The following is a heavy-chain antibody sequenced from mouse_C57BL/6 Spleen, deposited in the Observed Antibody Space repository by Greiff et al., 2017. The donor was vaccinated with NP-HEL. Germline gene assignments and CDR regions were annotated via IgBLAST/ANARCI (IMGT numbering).Heavy chain of an antibody. CDR3: ARSSDYYGSSFFDY. CDR1: GYTFTSYW. CDR2: INPSSGYT. J-gene: IGHJ2*01. Sequence: VQLQQSGAELAKPGASVKLSCKASGYTFTSYWMHWVKQRPGQGLEWIGYINPSSGYTKYNQKFKDKATLPADKSSSTAYMQLSSLTYEDSAVYYCARSSDYYGSSFFDYWGQGTTLTVSS. V-gene: IGHV1-7*01. D-gene: IGHD1-1*01.